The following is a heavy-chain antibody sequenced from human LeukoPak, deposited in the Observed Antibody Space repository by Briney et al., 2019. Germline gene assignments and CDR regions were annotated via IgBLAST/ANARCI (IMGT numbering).Heavy chain of an antibody. D-gene: IGHD3-10*01. CDR3: ARQLWFGELSTFDY. CDR1: GYTFTSYG. Sequence: GASVKVSCKASGYTFTSYGISWVRQAPGQGLEWMGWISACNGNTNYAQKLQGRVTMTTDTSTSTTYMELRSLRSEDTAVYYCARQLWFGELSTFDYWGQGTLVTVSS. J-gene: IGHJ4*02. V-gene: IGHV1-18*01. CDR2: ISACNGNT.